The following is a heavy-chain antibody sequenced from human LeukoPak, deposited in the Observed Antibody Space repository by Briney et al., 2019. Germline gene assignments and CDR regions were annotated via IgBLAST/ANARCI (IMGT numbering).Heavy chain of an antibody. CDR3: ARDRDCGGDCYSAPDY. J-gene: IGHJ4*02. V-gene: IGHV3-30-3*01. D-gene: IGHD2-21*02. CDR1: GYTLSSYA. CDR2: ISCDGSNK. Sequence: PGGSQRLSCTASGYTLSSYAMHWVRQAPGKGLEWVADISCDGSNKYYADSERGRFTISRDNSKNTLYLQMNSLRAEDTAVYYCARDRDCGGDCYSAPDYWGQGTLVTVSS.